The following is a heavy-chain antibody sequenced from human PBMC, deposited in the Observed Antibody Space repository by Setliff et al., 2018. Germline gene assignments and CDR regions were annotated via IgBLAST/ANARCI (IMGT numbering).Heavy chain of an antibody. CDR1: GGSISPYY. Sequence: SETLSLTCTVSGGSISPYYWSWIRQPPGKGLEWIGYIYHSGYTSYNPSLKSRVTLSVDTSKNKLSLRLTSVTAADTALYYCARGLHDASDDYYVGAFDMWCLGTKVTVSS. V-gene: IGHV4-59*01. D-gene: IGHD3-22*01. J-gene: IGHJ3*02. CDR2: IYHSGYT. CDR3: ARGLHDASDDYYVGAFDM.